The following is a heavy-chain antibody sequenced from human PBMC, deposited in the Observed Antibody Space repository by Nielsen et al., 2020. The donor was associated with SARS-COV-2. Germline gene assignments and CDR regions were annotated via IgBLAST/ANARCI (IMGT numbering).Heavy chain of an antibody. Sequence: GESLKISCEASGFTSRNYGVHWVRQAPGKGLEWLAVMSYDGDSKYYADSVRGRFSISRDISKNTLYLQMNGLKLEDTAVYSCARDQLYYGSGGFDYWGQGTLVTVSS. D-gene: IGHD3-10*01. V-gene: IGHV3-30*03. CDR3: ARDQLYYGSGGFDY. J-gene: IGHJ4*02. CDR1: GFTSRNYG. CDR2: MSYDGDSK.